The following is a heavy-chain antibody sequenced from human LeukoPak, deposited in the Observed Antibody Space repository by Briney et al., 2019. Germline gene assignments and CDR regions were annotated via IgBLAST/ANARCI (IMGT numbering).Heavy chain of an antibody. Sequence: ASVKVSCKASGYTLTDYYMHWVRQAPGQGLEWMGRINPNSGGTNYAQKFQGRVTVTRDTSISTVYMELSRLRSDDTAVYYYARVGYYESSGYYEYWGQGTLVTVSS. J-gene: IGHJ4*02. D-gene: IGHD3-22*01. CDR3: ARVGYYESSGYYEY. V-gene: IGHV1-2*06. CDR2: INPNSGGT. CDR1: GYTLTDYY.